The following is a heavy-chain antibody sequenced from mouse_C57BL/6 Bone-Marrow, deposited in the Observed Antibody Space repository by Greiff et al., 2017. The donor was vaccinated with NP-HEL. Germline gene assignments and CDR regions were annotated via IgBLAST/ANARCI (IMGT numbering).Heavy chain of an antibody. Sequence: ESGPELVKPGASVKIPCKASGYTFTDYNMDWVKQSHGKSLEWIGDINPNNGGTIYNQKFKGKATLTVDKSSSTAYMELRSLTSEDTAVYYCARSGTGGFAYWGQGTLVTVSA. J-gene: IGHJ3*01. CDR2: INPNNGGT. CDR3: ARSGTGGFAY. D-gene: IGHD4-1*01. V-gene: IGHV1-18*01. CDR1: GYTFTDYN.